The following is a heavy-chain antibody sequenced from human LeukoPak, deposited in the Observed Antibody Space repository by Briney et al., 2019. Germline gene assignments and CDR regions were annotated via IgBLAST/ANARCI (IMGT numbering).Heavy chain of an antibody. CDR2: ISYDGSNK. CDR3: ARDRVVTSYYYYGMDV. D-gene: IGHD2-21*02. V-gene: IGHV3-30-3*01. Sequence: PGRSLRLSCAASGFTFSSYAMHWVHQAPGKGLEWVAVISYDGSNKYYADSVKGRFTISRDNSKNTLYLQMNSLRAEDTAVYYCARDRVVTSYYYYGMDVWGQGTTVTVSS. CDR1: GFTFSSYA. J-gene: IGHJ6*02.